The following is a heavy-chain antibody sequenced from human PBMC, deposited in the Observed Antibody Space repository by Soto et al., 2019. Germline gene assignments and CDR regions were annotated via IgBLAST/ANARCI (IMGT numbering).Heavy chain of an antibody. CDR2: IYYSGST. J-gene: IGHJ4*02. D-gene: IGHD4-17*01. CDR3: ARLPTTVTTLGFDY. V-gene: IGHV4-59*08. CDR1: GGSISSYY. Sequence: SETLSLTCTVSGGSISSYYWSWIRQPPGKGLEWIGYIYYSGSTNYNPSLKSRVTISVDTSKNQFSLKLSSVTAADTAVYYCARLPTTVTTLGFDYWGQGTLVTVSS.